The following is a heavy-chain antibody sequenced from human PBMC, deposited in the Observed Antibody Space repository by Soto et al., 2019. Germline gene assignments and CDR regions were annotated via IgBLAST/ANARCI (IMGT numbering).Heavy chain of an antibody. CDR3: ARAEVTAVFGF. CDR2: IRGNGDRT. J-gene: IGHJ4*02. V-gene: IGHV3-23*01. CDR1: GFAFSNYA. Sequence: EEQLLESGGALVVPGGSLRLSCAASGFAFSNYAMTWVRQAPGKGLEWVSSIRGNGDRTYYAESVKGRFTISRDNSKSTLFLQMNSLRADVTAVYFCARAEVTAVFGFWGQGTLVTVSS. D-gene: IGHD2-21*02.